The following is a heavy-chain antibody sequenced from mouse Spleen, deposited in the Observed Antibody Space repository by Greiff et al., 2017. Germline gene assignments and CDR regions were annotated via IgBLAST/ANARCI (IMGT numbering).Heavy chain of an antibody. V-gene: IGHV1-69*02. Sequence: VQLQQPGAELVRPGASVKLSCKASGYTFTSYWMHWVKQRPGQGLEWIGEIDPSDSYTNYNQKFKGKATLTVDKSSSTAYMQLSSLTSEDSAVYYCARARDYSAWFAYWGQGTLVTVSA. CDR3: ARARDYSAWFAY. J-gene: IGHJ3*01. CDR1: GYTFTSYW. D-gene: IGHD1-1*01. CDR2: IDPSDSYT.